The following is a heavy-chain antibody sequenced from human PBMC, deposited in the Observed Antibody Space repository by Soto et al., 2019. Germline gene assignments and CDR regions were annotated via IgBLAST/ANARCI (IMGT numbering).Heavy chain of an antibody. CDR3: ARGLSSTSYYYYYYMDV. CDR1: GFTFSSYG. Sequence: GGSLRLSCAASGFTFSSYGMHWVRQAPGKGLEWVAVISYDGSNKYYADSVKGRFTISRDNSKNTLYLQMNSLRAEDTAVYYCARGLSSTSYYYYYYMDVWGKGTTVTVS. V-gene: IGHV3-30*03. CDR2: ISYDGSNK. J-gene: IGHJ6*03. D-gene: IGHD2-2*01.